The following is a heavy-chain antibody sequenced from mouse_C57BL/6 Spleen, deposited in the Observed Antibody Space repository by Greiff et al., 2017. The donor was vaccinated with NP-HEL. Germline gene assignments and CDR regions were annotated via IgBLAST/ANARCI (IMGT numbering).Heavy chain of an antibody. V-gene: IGHV1-59*01. CDR3: ARSAAQATDWFAY. CDR2: IDPSDSYT. Sequence: QVQLQQPGAELVRPGTSVKLSCKASGYTFTSYWMHWVKQRPGQGLEWIGVIDPSDSYTNYNQKFKGKATLTVDTSSSTAYMQLSSLTSEDSAVYYCARSAAQATDWFAYWGQGTLVTVSA. D-gene: IGHD3-2*02. J-gene: IGHJ3*01. CDR1: GYTFTSYW.